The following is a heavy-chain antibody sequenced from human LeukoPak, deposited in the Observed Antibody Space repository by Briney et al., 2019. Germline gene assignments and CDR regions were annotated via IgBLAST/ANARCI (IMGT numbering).Heavy chain of an antibody. D-gene: IGHD1-26*01. CDR3: ASGDSGSYYYFDY. Sequence: GGSLRLSCAASGFTFSDYYMSWIRQAPGKGLEWVSYISSSGSTIYYAGSVKGRFTISRDNAKNSLYLQMNSLRAEDTAVYYCASGDSGSYYYFDYWGQGTLVTVSS. CDR1: GFTFSDYY. J-gene: IGHJ4*02. V-gene: IGHV3-11*01. CDR2: ISSSGSTI.